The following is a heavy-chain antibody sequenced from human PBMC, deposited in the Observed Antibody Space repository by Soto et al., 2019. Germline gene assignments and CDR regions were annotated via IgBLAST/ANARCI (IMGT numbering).Heavy chain of an antibody. D-gene: IGHD1-26*01. CDR1: GGSISSTNW. Sequence: QVHLQESGPGLVKPSGTLSLTCAVSGGSISSTNWWTWVRQPPGKGLDWIGEIYHSGSANYNPSLKSRVTISVDKSNNQFSLRLNSVTDADTAVYYCARGGTGSIDSWGQGTLVTVSS. J-gene: IGHJ4*02. CDR3: ARGGTGSIDS. V-gene: IGHV4-4*02. CDR2: IYHSGSA.